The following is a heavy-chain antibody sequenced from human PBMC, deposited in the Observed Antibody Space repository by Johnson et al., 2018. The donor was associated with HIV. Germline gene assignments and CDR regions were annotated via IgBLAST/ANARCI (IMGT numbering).Heavy chain of an antibody. J-gene: IGHJ3*02. CDR2: ISSSGSAI. CDR3: ARDDSGSKSLGAFDI. D-gene: IGHD1-26*01. CDR1: GFTFNDYY. V-gene: IGHV3-11*04. Sequence: QVQLVESGGGLVKPGGSLRLSCTASGFTFNDYYMTWVRQAPGEGLEWVSYISSSGSAIYYADSVTGRFTMSRDNAKNSMFLQMNSLRAEDTAVYYCARDDSGSKSLGAFDIWGQGTMVTVSS.